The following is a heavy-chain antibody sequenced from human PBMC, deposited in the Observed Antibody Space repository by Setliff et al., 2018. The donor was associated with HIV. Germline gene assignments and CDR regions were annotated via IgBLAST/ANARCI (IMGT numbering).Heavy chain of an antibody. J-gene: IGHJ4*02. CDR2: ADAEDGES. Sequence: ASVKVSCKVSGYPLSELSIHWVRQAPGKGLEWMGGADAEDGESVYAQKFQDRVTMTEDRSTDTAYMELSSLRSEDTAVYYCATVPLGDWSFDSWGQGTLVTVSS. CDR3: ATVPLGDWSFDS. V-gene: IGHV1-24*01. CDR1: GYPLSELS. D-gene: IGHD3-9*01.